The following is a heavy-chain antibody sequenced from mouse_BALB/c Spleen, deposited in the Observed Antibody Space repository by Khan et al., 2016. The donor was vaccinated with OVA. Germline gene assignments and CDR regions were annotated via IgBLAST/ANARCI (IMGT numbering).Heavy chain of an antibody. CDR1: GFTFSSFG. D-gene: IGHD4-1*01. J-gene: IGHJ2*01. V-gene: IGHV5-17*02. CDR3: ARGNWAY. Sequence: EVELVESGGGLVQPGGSRKLSCAASGFTFSSFGMHWVRKAPEKGLEWVAYINSGSTTIYYADPVKGRFTISRDNPKNTLFLQMTSLRSEDTAMYYCARGNWAYWGQGTTRTVSS. CDR2: INSGSTTI.